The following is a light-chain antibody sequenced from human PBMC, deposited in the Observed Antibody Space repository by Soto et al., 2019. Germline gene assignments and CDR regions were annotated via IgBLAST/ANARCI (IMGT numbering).Light chain of an antibody. CDR2: KAS. CDR3: QAYDTYWT. V-gene: IGKV1-5*03. Sequence: DIQMTQSPSTMSASVGDRVIITCRASQSISSWLAWYQQKPGKAPKLLIYKASTLESGVQSRFSGSGSGTDFSLTISSLQPDEFATDYFQAYDTYWTFGQGTKGEI. CDR1: QSISSW. J-gene: IGKJ1*01.